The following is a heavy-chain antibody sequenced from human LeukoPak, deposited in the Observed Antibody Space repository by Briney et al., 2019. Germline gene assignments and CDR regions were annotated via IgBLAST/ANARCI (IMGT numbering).Heavy chain of an antibody. V-gene: IGHV1-18*01. CDR3: ARVKRPGFSGYAGFDY. CDR2: ISPYNGNT. CDR1: GYTFTTYG. D-gene: IGHD5-12*01. J-gene: IGHJ4*02. Sequence: ASVKVSCKTSGYTFTTYGITWVRQAPGQGLEWMGWISPYNGNTNYAQKFQGRVTMTTDTSTNTAYMELRSLISDDTAVYYCARVKRPGFSGYAGFDYWGQGTPVTVSS.